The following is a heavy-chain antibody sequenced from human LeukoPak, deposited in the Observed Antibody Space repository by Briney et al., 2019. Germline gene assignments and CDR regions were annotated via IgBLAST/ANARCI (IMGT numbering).Heavy chain of an antibody. J-gene: IGHJ6*03. CDR3: ARGGEGVRGVIRGYYMDV. Sequence: SETLSLTCAVYGGSFSGYYWSWIRQPPGKGLEWIGEINHSGSTNYNPSLKSRVTISVDRSKNQFSLKLSSVTAAGTAVYYCARGGEGVRGVIRGYYMDVWGKGTTVTVSS. CDR1: GGSFSGYY. V-gene: IGHV4-34*01. CDR2: INHSGST. D-gene: IGHD3-10*01.